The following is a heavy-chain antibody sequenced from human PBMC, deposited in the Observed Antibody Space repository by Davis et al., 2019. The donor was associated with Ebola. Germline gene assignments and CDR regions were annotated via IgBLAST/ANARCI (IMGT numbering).Heavy chain of an antibody. CDR1: GFTVSSYD. CDR2: MNPAGNT. CDR3: ARELNGYDSPYYHMDV. V-gene: IGHV3-13*04. D-gene: IGHD5-12*01. J-gene: IGHJ6*03. Sequence: AGSLRLSCAASGFTVSSYDMHWVRQPPGKGLEWVSSMNPAGNTYYHDSVKGRFTISRDGARNPLYLQLNSLRAGDTAVYYCARELNGYDSPYYHMDVWGQGTAVTVSS.